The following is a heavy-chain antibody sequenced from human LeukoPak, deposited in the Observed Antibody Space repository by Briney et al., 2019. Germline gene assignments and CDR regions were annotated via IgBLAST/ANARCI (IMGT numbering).Heavy chain of an antibody. CDR2: IYTSGST. J-gene: IGHJ4*02. D-gene: IGHD6-13*01. CDR3: ARDPAAGPGIYFDY. CDR1: GGSISSGSYY. Sequence: SQTLSLTCTVSGGSISSGSYYWSWIRQPAGKGLEWIGRIYTSGSTNYNPSLKSRVTISVDTSKNQFSLKLSSVTAADTAVYYCARDPAAGPGIYFDYWGQGTLVTVSS. V-gene: IGHV4-61*02.